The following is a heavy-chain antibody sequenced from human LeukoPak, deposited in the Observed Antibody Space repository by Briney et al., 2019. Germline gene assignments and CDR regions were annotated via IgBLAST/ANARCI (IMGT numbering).Heavy chain of an antibody. D-gene: IGHD5-18*01. V-gene: IGHV4-39*07. CDR2: IYYSGST. Sequence: PSETLSLTCTVSGGSISSSSYYWGWIRQPPGKGLEWIGSIYYSGSTYYNPSLKSRVTISVDTSKNQFSLKLSSVTAADTAVYYCARGRYSYGYPYYYYMDVWGKGTTVTVSS. CDR3: ARGRYSYGYPYYYYMDV. CDR1: GGSISSSSYY. J-gene: IGHJ6*03.